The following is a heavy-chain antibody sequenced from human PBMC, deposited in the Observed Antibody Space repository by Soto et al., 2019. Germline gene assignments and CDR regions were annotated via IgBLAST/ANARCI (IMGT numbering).Heavy chain of an antibody. CDR1: GFSVRDYY. Sequence: QVQLVESGGALVTPGGSLRLSCAASGFSVRDYYMSWIRQAPGKGLEWISYISGSGNTIYYADSVKGRFIISRDNAKNALFLQMNSRRADDTAVYYCARDRLPMVVVVMGWFDPWGQGTLVTVSS. J-gene: IGHJ5*02. CDR2: ISGSGNTI. D-gene: IGHD3-22*01. V-gene: IGHV3-11*01. CDR3: ARDRLPMVVVVMGWFDP.